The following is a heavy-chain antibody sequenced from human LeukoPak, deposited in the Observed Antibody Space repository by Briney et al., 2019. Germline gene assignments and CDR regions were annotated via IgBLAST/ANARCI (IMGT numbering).Heavy chain of an antibody. CDR1: GYTFTSYY. D-gene: IGHD6-25*01. J-gene: IGHJ6*03. CDR2: INPSGGST. CDR3: ARDAARDYYYYYMDV. Sequence: GASVKVSCKASGYTFTSYYMHWVRQAPGQGLEWMGIINPSGGSTSYAQKFQGRVTMTRDMSMSTVYMELSSLRSEDTAVYYCARDAARDYYYYYMDVWGKGTTVTVSS. V-gene: IGHV1-46*01.